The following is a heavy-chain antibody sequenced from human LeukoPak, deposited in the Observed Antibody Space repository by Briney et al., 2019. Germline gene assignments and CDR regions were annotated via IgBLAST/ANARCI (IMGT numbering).Heavy chain of an antibody. D-gene: IGHD5-24*01. CDR3: AKGSGYNYAPFDY. CDR1: GFTFSSYA. CDR2: ISGSGGST. J-gene: IGHJ4*02. V-gene: IGHV3-23*01. Sequence: PGGSLRLSCAAPGFTFSSYAMSWVRQAPGKGPEWVSAISGSGGSTYYADSVKGRFTISRDNSKNTLYLQMNSLRAEDTAVYYCAKGSGYNYAPFDYWGQGTLVTVSS.